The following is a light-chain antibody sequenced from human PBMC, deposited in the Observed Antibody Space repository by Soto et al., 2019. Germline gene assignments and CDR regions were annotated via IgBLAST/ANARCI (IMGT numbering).Light chain of an antibody. CDR3: QHYKNYPWT. V-gene: IGKV1-8*01. CDR2: GAS. J-gene: IGKJ1*01. Sequence: AIRMTQSPSSLSASAGDRVAIACRASQDVGRYLAWYQQKPGQAPKLLIYGASTLQSGVQSRFSGGGSGTDFTLTISCLQSEDFATYYCQHYKNYPWTFGQGTKVEIK. CDR1: QDVGRY.